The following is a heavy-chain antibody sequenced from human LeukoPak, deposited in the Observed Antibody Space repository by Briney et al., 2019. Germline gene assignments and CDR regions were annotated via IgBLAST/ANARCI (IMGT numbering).Heavy chain of an antibody. D-gene: IGHD3-10*01. Sequence: TSETLSLTCIVSGGSTSGGNYYWGWIRRPPGKGLEWIGSIYYSGSTYYNPSLKSRVTISVDTSKNQFSLKLSSVTAADTAVYYCARRGSGSYGWFDPWGQGTLVTVSS. CDR2: IYYSGST. J-gene: IGHJ5*02. CDR1: GGSTSGGNYY. V-gene: IGHV4-39*01. CDR3: ARRGSGSYGWFDP.